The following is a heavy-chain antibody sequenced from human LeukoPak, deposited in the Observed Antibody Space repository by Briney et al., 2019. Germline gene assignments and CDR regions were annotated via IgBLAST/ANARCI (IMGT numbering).Heavy chain of an antibody. Sequence: ASVKVSCKASGYTFTSYGISWVRQAPGQGLEWMGWISAYNGNTNYAQKLQGRVTMTTDTSTSTAHMELRSLRSDDTAVYYCARVDIVATMAFDYWGQGTLVTVSS. CDR1: GYTFTSYG. CDR3: ARVDIVATMAFDY. J-gene: IGHJ4*02. V-gene: IGHV1-18*04. CDR2: ISAYNGNT. D-gene: IGHD5-12*01.